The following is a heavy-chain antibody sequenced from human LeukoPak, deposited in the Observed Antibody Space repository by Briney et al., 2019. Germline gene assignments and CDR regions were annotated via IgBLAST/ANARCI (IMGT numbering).Heavy chain of an antibody. V-gene: IGHV3-30*02. J-gene: IGHJ4*02. D-gene: IGHD3-22*01. CDR1: GFTFSNYG. Sequence: PGGSLRLSCAASGFTFSNYGMHWVRQAPGKGLEWVAFISYDGSNKYYADSVKGRFTISRDNSKNTLYLQMNSLRAEDTAFYYCAKEMLGDYYDTTGPPDYWGQGTLVTVSS. CDR2: ISYDGSNK. CDR3: AKEMLGDYYDTTGPPDY.